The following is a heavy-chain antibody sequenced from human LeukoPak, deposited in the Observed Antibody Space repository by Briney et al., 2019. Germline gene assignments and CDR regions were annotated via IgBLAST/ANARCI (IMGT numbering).Heavy chain of an antibody. D-gene: IGHD2/OR15-2a*01. CDR3: AKSASGYYLFDY. CDR1: GFIFSSYG. J-gene: IGHJ4*02. Sequence: PGGSLRLSCAASGFIFSSYGMSWVRQAPGKGLEWVSAVSGSGYSTNYADSVKGRFTISRDNSKNSLFLQMNSLRAEDTAVYYCAKSASGYYLFDYWGQGTLVTVSS. CDR2: VSGSGYST. V-gene: IGHV3-23*01.